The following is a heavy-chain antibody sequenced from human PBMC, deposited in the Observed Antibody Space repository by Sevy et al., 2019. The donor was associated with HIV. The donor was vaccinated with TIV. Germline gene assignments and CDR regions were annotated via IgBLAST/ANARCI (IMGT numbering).Heavy chain of an antibody. CDR1: GFTVNSNY. V-gene: IGHV3-66*01. CDR3: ARGKSGYGYALNY. J-gene: IGHJ4*02. CDR2: IHSDDTT. Sequence: GGSLRLSCAASGFTVNSNYMTWVRQAPGKGLEGVSVIHSDDTTYHADSVKDRFTISRDNFKNTLYLHMSSLRAEDTAVYYCARGKSGYGYALNYWGQGTLDTVSS. D-gene: IGHD5-18*01.